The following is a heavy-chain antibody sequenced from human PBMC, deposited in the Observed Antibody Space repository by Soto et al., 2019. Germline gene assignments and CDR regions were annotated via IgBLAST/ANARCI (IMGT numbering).Heavy chain of an antibody. J-gene: IGHJ4*02. CDR1: GFTFSRYW. Sequence: GGSLRLSCAAYGFTFSRYWMSWVRQAPGKGPEWVANIHKDGSEKFYVDSVKGRFTISRDNAKNSLYLQINSLRAEDTAVYYCARIAYYYDTSATDSGFDDWGQGSLVTVSS. CDR3: ARIAYYYDTSATDSGFDD. D-gene: IGHD3-22*01. V-gene: IGHV3-7*01. CDR2: IHKDGSEK.